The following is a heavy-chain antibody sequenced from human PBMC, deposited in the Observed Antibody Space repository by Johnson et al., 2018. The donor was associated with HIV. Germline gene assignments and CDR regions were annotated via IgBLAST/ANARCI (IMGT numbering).Heavy chain of an antibody. Sequence: QVQLVESGGGLVQPGGSLRLSCAASGFTFSDYAMHWVRQAPGKGLEWVAVISYDGSNKYYADSVKGRFTISRDNSKNTLYLQMNSLRAEDTAVYYCARGVDGAFDIWGQGTMVTVSS. CDR3: ARGVDGAFDI. CDR1: GFTFSDYA. J-gene: IGHJ3*02. CDR2: ISYDGSNK. V-gene: IGHV3-30-3*01. D-gene: IGHD3-10*01.